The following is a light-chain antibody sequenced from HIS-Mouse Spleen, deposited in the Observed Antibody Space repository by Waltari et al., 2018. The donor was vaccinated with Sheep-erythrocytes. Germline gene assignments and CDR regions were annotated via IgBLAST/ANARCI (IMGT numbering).Light chain of an antibody. CDR1: SSNIGSNT. J-gene: IGLJ3*02. V-gene: IGLV1-44*01. CDR3: AAWDDSLNGPV. CDR2: SNN. Sequence: QSVLTQPPSASGTPGQRVTISCSGSSSNIGSNTVNWYQQLPGTAPKLLIYSNNQRPSGVPARFSGSKSGTSASLAISGLQSDDEADYYCAAWDDSLNGPVFGGGTKLTVL.